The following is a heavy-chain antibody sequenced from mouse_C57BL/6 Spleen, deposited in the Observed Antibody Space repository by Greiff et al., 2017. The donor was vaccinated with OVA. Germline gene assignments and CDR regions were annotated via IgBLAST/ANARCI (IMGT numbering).Heavy chain of an antibody. V-gene: IGHV1-82*01. CDR1: GYAFSSSW. J-gene: IGHJ2*01. CDR2: IYPGDGDT. Sequence: VNVVESGPELVKPGASVKISCKASGYAFSSSWMNWVKQRPGKGLEWIGRIYPGDGDTNYNGKFKGKATLTADKSSSTAYMQLSSLTSEDSAVYYCARGTTVVASYYFDYWGQGTTLTVSS. CDR3: ARGTTVVASYYFDY. D-gene: IGHD1-1*01.